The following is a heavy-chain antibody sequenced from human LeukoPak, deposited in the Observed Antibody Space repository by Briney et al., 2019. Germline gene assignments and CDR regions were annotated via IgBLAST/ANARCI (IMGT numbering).Heavy chain of an antibody. CDR1: GFTFSSCS. J-gene: IGHJ4*02. CDR3: ARDREPYCTGGTCYSTGDY. Sequence: PGGSLRLSRAASGFTFSSCSMNWVRQAPGKGLEWVSSISSSGSYIYYADSVKGRFTISRDNAENSLYLQMNSLRAEDTAVYCCARDREPYCTGGTCYSTGDYWGQGTLVTVSS. V-gene: IGHV3-21*06. CDR2: ISSSGSYI. D-gene: IGHD2-15*01.